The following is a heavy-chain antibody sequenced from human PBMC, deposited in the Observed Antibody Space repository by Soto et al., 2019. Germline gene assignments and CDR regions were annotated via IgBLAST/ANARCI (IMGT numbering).Heavy chain of an antibody. CDR3: AKERGYYYYMDV. J-gene: IGHJ6*03. D-gene: IGHD3-10*01. CDR1: GFTFDDYA. Sequence: GGSLRLSCAASGFTFDDYAMHWVRQAPGKGLEWVSGISWNSGSIGYADSVKGRFTISRDNAKNSLYLQMNSLRAEDTALYYCAKERGYYYYMDVWGKGTTVTVSS. CDR2: ISWNSGSI. V-gene: IGHV3-9*01.